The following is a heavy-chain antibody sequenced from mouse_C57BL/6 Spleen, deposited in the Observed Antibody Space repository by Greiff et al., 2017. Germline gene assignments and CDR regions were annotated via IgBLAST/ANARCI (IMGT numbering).Heavy chain of an antibody. D-gene: IGHD2-5*01. Sequence: EVQLVESGGGLVKPGGSLKLSCAASGFTFSSYAMSWVRQTPEKRLEWVATISDGGSYTYYPDNVKGRFTISRDNAKNNLYLQMSHLKSEDTAMYYCARRIYSNYLDYWGQGTTLTVSS. V-gene: IGHV5-4*01. CDR2: ISDGGSYT. J-gene: IGHJ2*01. CDR1: GFTFSSYA. CDR3: ARRIYSNYLDY.